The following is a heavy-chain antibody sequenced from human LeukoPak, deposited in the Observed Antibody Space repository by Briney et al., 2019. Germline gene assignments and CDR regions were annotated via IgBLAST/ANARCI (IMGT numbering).Heavy chain of an antibody. CDR2: IYTSGST. D-gene: IGHD3-22*01. CDR3: ARGDSSGTENAFDI. V-gene: IGHV4-4*07. J-gene: IGHJ3*02. CDR1: GGSISSYY. Sequence: NPSETLSLTCTVSGGSISSYYWSWIRQPAGKGLEWIGRIYTSGSTNYNPSLKSRVTMSVDTSKNQFSLKVNSVTAADTAVYYCARGDSSGTENAFDIWGQGTLVTVSS.